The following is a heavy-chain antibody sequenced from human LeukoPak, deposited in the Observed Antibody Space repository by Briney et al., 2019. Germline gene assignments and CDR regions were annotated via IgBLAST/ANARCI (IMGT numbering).Heavy chain of an antibody. J-gene: IGHJ3*02. D-gene: IGHD2-2*01. CDR1: GFTFSSYS. CDR2: SSSSSSTI. Sequence: GGSLTLSCAVSGFTFSSYSMNWVRQAPGKGLEWVLYSSSSSSTIYYADSVKGRFTISRDNAKNSLYLQMNSLRGEDRAVYYWARGRGYCSSTSCQLVRDAFDIWGQGTMVTVSS. V-gene: IGHV3-48*01. CDR3: ARGRGYCSSTSCQLVRDAFDI.